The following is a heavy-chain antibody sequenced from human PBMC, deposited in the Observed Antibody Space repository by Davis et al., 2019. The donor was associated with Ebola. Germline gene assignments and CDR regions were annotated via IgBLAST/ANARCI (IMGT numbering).Heavy chain of an antibody. V-gene: IGHV3-7*03. Sequence: GESLKISCAASGFTFSSYWMSWVRQAPGKGLEWVANIKQDGSEKYYVDSVKGRFTISRDNAKNSLYLQMNSLRAEDTAMYYCTRHPGEMATIPTGDVWGQGTTVTVSS. CDR3: TRHPGEMATIPTGDV. CDR2: IKQDGSEK. J-gene: IGHJ6*02. CDR1: GFTFSSYW. D-gene: IGHD5-24*01.